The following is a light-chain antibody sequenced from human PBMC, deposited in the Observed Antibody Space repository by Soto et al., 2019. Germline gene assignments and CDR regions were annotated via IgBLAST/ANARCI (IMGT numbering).Light chain of an antibody. CDR1: RSNVGSNS. J-gene: IGLJ2*01. Sequence: QSVLTQPPSASGTPGQRVTISCSGSRSNVGSNSVSWYQQFPGTAPKRLIYNNDQRPSGVPDRFSGSKSGTSASLAIGGLQSEDEAHYYCAAWDDSLNGVVFGGGTKLTVL. CDR3: AAWDDSLNGVV. V-gene: IGLV1-44*01. CDR2: NND.